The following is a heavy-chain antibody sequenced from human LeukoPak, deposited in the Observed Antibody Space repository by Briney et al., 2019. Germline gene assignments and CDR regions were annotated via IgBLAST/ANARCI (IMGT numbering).Heavy chain of an antibody. V-gene: IGHV1-2*06. J-gene: IGHJ6*02. D-gene: IGHD6-13*01. Sequence: ASVKVSCKASGYTFTGYYMHWVRQAPGQGLEWMGRINPNSGGTNYAQKFQGRVTMTRDTSISTAYMELSRLRSDDTAVYYCASKAAANNYYYYYGMDVWGQGTTVTGSS. CDR1: GYTFTGYY. CDR3: ASKAAANNYYYYYGMDV. CDR2: INPNSGGT.